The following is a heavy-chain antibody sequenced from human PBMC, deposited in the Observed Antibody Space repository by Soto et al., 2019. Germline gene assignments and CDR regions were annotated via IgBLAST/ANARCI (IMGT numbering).Heavy chain of an antibody. D-gene: IGHD2-2*02. CDR2: IIPMFGTS. J-gene: IGHJ4*02. CDR1: GGTFSGYA. CDR3: ARGSCSSTSCYKEYYFDL. Sequence: QVQLVQSGAEVKKPGSSVKVSCKASGGTFSGYAISWVRQAPGQGLEWMGEIIPMFGTSNYAQKFQGRVTITADESTSTAYMGLSSLRSEDTPVYYCARGSCSSTSCYKEYYFDLWGQGTLVTVSS. V-gene: IGHV1-69*01.